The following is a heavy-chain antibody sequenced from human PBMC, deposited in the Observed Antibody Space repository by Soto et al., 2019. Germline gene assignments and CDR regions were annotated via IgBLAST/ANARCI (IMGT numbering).Heavy chain of an antibody. Sequence: SETLSLTCAVSGGSVSSSNWWSWVRQPPGKGLEWIGEIYQSGRTNYNPSLKSRVTISVDTSKNQFSLKLSSVTAADTAVYYCARRWGPTFDFWGQGTLVTVSS. CDR3: ARRWGPTFDF. V-gene: IGHV4-4*02. J-gene: IGHJ4*02. D-gene: IGHD1-26*01. CDR2: IYQSGRT. CDR1: GGSVSSSNW.